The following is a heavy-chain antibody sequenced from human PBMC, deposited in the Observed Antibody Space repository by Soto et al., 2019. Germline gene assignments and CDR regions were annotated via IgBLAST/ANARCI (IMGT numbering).Heavy chain of an antibody. Sequence: EVPLVESGGGLVQPGGSLRLSCAASGFTVSSEYMSWVRQAPGKGLEWVSVIYTGGSTYYADSVKGRFTFSRDNSNNTVYLQMNSLRVEDTAVYYCARAYGGNPALFDPWGQGTLVTVSS. CDR1: GFTVSSEY. V-gene: IGHV3-53*01. CDR3: ARAYGGNPALFDP. CDR2: IYTGGST. J-gene: IGHJ5*02. D-gene: IGHD4-17*01.